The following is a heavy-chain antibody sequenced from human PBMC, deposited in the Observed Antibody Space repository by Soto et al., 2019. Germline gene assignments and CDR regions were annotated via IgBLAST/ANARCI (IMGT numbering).Heavy chain of an antibody. D-gene: IGHD6-19*01. V-gene: IGHV3-21*01. CDR1: LFIFTSYS. CDR2: ISSGSDSI. CDR3: ARDRSADRFVQYFQH. Sequence: GGCLRLSCLASLFIFTSYSMVCVRLAPGKGLEWVASISSGSDSIFYADSVKGRFTVSRDNAKNSLFLQMNNLRAEDTAVYFCARDRSADRFVQYFQHWGQGTQVTV. J-gene: IGHJ1*01.